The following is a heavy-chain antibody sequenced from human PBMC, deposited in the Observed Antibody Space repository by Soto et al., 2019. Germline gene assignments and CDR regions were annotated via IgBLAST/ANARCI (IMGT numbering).Heavy chain of an antibody. CDR3: ARGQLLIYYYYYMDV. CDR1: GGSISSGGYY. J-gene: IGHJ6*03. Sequence: SETLSLTCTVSGGSISSGGYYWSWIRQHPGKGLEWIGYIYYSGSTYYNPSLKSRVTISVDTSKNQFSLKLSSVTAADTAVYYCARGQLLIYYYYYMDVWGKGTTVTVSS. V-gene: IGHV4-31*03. D-gene: IGHD2-2*01. CDR2: IYYSGST.